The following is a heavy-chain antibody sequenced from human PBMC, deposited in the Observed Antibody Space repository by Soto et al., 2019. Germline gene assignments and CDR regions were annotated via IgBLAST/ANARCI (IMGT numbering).Heavy chain of an antibody. CDR2: ISSSSSTI. Sequence: GGSLRLSCAASGFTFSSYSMNWVRQAPGKGLEWVSYISSSSSTIYYADSVKGRFTISRDNAKNSLYLQMNSLRAEDTAVYYCARDGGSGDPWGIYCSGGSCYPGHDAFDIWGQGPMVTVSS. CDR3: ARDGGSGDPWGIYCSGGSCYPGHDAFDI. CDR1: GFTFSSYS. V-gene: IGHV3-48*01. D-gene: IGHD2-15*01. J-gene: IGHJ3*02.